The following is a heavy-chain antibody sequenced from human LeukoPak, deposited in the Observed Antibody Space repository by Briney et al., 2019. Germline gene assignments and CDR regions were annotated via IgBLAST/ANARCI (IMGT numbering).Heavy chain of an antibody. Sequence: SETLSLTCGVYGGSFSGHYWSWIRQPPGKGLDWIGEINHSGSTIYNPSLKSRVTISVDTSKNQFSLKLSSLTAADTAVYYCARHGDHSSSWSPELYYYYYMDVWGKGTTVTISS. J-gene: IGHJ6*03. CDR1: GGSFSGHY. V-gene: IGHV4-34*01. CDR3: ARHGDHSSSWSPELYYYYYMDV. CDR2: INHSGST. D-gene: IGHD6-13*01.